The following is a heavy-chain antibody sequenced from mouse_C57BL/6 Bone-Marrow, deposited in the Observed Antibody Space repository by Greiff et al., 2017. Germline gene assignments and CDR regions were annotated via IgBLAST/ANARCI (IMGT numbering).Heavy chain of an antibody. CDR2: IDPSDSET. CDR1: GYTFTSYW. V-gene: IGHV1-52*01. D-gene: IGHD2-4*01. J-gene: IGHJ4*01. Sequence: QVQLKQPGAELVRPGSSVKLSCKASGYTFTSYWMHWVKQRPIQGLEWIGNIDPSDSETHYNQKFKDKATLTVDKSSSTAYLQLSSLTSEDSAVYYCARWGGLRRSYYYAMDYWGQGTSVTVSS. CDR3: ARWGGLRRSYYYAMDY.